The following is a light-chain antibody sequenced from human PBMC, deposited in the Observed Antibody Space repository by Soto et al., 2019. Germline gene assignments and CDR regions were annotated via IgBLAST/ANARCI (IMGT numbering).Light chain of an antibody. CDR2: ANS. J-gene: IGLJ2*01. CDR3: QSYDSSLSGSLV. CDR1: SSNFGAGYD. V-gene: IGLV1-40*01. Sequence: QSVLTQPPSVSGAPGQRITISCTGSSSNFGAGYDVHWYQQLPGTAPKLLIYANSNRPSGVPDRFSGSKSGTSASLAITGLQAEDEADYYFQSYDSSLSGSLVFGGGTKVTVL.